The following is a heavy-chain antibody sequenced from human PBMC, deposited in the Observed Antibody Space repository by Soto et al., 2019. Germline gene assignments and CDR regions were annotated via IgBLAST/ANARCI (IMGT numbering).Heavy chain of an antibody. D-gene: IGHD2-8*01. J-gene: IGHJ4*02. CDR2: FSGSGGST. V-gene: IGHV3-23*01. CDR1: GFTFSSFS. Sequence: GGSLRLSCAASGFTFSSFSMRWVRQAPGQGLEWVSGFSGSGGSTDYADSVQGRFTISRDNSKNTLYLHMNSLSAEDTAVYYCAKFVLSAGSDYWGQGTLVTVSS. CDR3: AKFVLSAGSDY.